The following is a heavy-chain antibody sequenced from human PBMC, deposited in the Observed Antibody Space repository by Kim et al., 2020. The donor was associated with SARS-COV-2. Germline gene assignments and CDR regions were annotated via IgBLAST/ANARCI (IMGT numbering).Heavy chain of an antibody. J-gene: IGHJ6*02. CDR3: ARHGAVAGYYYGMDV. V-gene: IGHV4-39*01. Sequence: PSRKSRVIISVDTSKNQFSLKLSSVTAADTAVYYCARHGAVAGYYYGMDVWGQGTTVTVSS. D-gene: IGHD6-19*01.